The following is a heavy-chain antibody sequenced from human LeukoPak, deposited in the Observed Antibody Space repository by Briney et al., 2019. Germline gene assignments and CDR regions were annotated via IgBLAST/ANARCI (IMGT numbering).Heavy chain of an antibody. CDR3: ARHCLGSCYDY. D-gene: IGHD2-15*01. CDR1: AASISSSTYY. Sequence: SETLSLTCTVSAASISSSTYYWGWIRQPPGKGLEWIGSIDYSATTYYNPCIKSRVTISLDTPKTQFSLKLSSVTAADTAVYYCARHCLGSCYDYWGQGTTVTVSS. CDR2: IDYSATT. V-gene: IGHV4-39*01. J-gene: IGHJ4*02.